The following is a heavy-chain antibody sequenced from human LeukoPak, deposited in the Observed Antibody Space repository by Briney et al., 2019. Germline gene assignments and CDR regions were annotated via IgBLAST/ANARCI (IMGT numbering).Heavy chain of an antibody. CDR2: ISGSGDST. Sequence: GGSLRLSCAASGFTFSSYAMSWVRQAPGKGLEWVSSISGSGDSTYYADSVKGRFTISRDNSKNTLYLQMNSLRVEDTAVYYCARDWRAEAGPFDYWGQGTLVTVSS. V-gene: IGHV3-23*01. J-gene: IGHJ4*02. CDR1: GFTFSSYA. CDR3: ARDWRAEAGPFDY. D-gene: IGHD6-13*01.